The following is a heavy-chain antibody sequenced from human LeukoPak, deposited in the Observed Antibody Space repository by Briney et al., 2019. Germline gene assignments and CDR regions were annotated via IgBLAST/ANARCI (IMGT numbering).Heavy chain of an antibody. V-gene: IGHV4-34*01. Sequence: PSETLSLTCAVYGGSFSGYYWSWIRQPPGKGLEWIGEINHSGSTYYNPSLKSRVTISVDTSKNQFSLKLSSVTAADTAVYYCARGSWIQPFDYWGQGTLVTVSS. CDR2: INHSGST. D-gene: IGHD5-18*01. J-gene: IGHJ4*02. CDR1: GGSFSGYY. CDR3: ARGSWIQPFDY.